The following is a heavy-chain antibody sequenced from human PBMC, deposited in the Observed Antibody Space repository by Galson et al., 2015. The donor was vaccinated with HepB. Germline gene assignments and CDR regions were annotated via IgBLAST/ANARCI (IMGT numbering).Heavy chain of an antibody. D-gene: IGHD3-22*01. CDR3: ASADYYHDTSGFYTFYFDS. J-gene: IGHJ4*02. V-gene: IGHV3-23*01. Sequence: SLRLSCAASGFSFSTYAMAWVRQAPGRGLEWVSLISGSGGTTYYAASMKGRFTVSRDNSKNTLHLQMYSLTAADTAVYYCASADYYHDTSGFYTFYFDSWGRGTLVTVSS. CDR2: ISGSGGTT. CDR1: GFSFSTYA.